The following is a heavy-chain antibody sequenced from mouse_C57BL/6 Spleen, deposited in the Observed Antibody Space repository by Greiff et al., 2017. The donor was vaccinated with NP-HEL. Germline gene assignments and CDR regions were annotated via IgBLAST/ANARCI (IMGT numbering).Heavy chain of an antibody. V-gene: IGHV5-6*01. D-gene: IGHD2-2*01. CDR1: GFTFSSYG. CDR3: ARQGDGYAYFDV. Sequence: EVKLQESGGDLVKPGGSLKLSCAASGFTFSSYGMSWVRQTPDKRLEWVATISSGGSYTYYPDSVKGRFTISRDNAKNTLYLQMSSLKSEDTAMYYCARQGDGYAYFDVWGTGTTVTVSS. J-gene: IGHJ1*03. CDR2: ISSGGSYT.